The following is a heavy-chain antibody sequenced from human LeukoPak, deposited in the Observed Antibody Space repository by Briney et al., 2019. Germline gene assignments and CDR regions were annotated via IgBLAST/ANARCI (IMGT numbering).Heavy chain of an antibody. D-gene: IGHD5-18*01. CDR3: AKVAAMVDLDY. J-gene: IGHJ4*02. V-gene: IGHV3-NL1*01. CDR2: IYRGGIT. Sequence: GGSLRLSCAASGFTFRSYGMHWVRQAPGKGLDWVSIIYRGGITYYAESVKGRFTISRDNSKNTLYLQMNSLRAEDTAVYYCAKVAAMVDLDYWGQGTLVTVSS. CDR1: GFTFRSYG.